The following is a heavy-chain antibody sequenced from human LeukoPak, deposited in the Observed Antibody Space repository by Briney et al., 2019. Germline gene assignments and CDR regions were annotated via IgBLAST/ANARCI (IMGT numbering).Heavy chain of an antibody. CDR2: IIPIFGTA. CDR1: GYTFTSYG. J-gene: IGHJ5*02. V-gene: IGHV1-69*13. Sequence: GASVKVSFKASGYTFTSYGISWVRQAPGQGLEWMGGIIPIFGTANYAQKFQGRVTITADESTSTAYMELSSLRSEDTAVYYCARVVQFAGAYYDFWSGYSWFDPWGQGTLVTVSS. D-gene: IGHD3-3*01. CDR3: ARVVQFAGAYYDFWSGYSWFDP.